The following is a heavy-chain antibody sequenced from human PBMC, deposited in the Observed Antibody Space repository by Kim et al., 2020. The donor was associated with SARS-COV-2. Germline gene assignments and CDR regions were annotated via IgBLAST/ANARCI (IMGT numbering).Heavy chain of an antibody. CDR3: AGRGGEYSSWGYCYYYGMGV. CDR2: IYPGDSDT. CDR1: GYSFTSYW. D-gene: IGHD6-6*01. V-gene: IGHV5-51*01. Sequence: GESLKISCKGSGYSFTSYWIGWVRQMPGKGLEWMGIIYPGDSDTRYSPSFQGQVTISADKSISTAYLQWSSLKASDTARYYCAGRGGEYSSWGYCYYYGMGVGGRGTTVTVSS. J-gene: IGHJ6*04.